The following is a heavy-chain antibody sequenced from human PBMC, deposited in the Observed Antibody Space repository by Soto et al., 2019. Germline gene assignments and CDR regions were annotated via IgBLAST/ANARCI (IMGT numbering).Heavy chain of an antibody. Sequence: QVQLVQSGAEVKKPGASVKVSCKASGYTFTSYGISWVRQAPGQGLECMGWISAYNGNTNYAQKLQGKVTMNTDTSTSTAYMELRSLRSDDTAVYYCERDNEKYSSSWYAAYWGQGTLVTVAS. CDR1: GYTFTSYG. D-gene: IGHD6-13*01. CDR3: ERDNEKYSSSWYAAY. CDR2: ISAYNGNT. V-gene: IGHV1-18*01. J-gene: IGHJ4*02.